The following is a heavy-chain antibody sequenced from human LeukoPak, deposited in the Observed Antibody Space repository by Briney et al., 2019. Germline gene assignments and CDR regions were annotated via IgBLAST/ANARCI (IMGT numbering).Heavy chain of an antibody. D-gene: IGHD5-24*01. CDR1: GFMFDDYA. V-gene: IGHV3-43*02. CDR2: ISGDAVSL. CDR3: VREQFSHTSNYFDN. J-gene: IGHJ4*02. Sequence: GGSLRLSCAASGFMFDDYAMHWVRQVPGRGLEWVSLISGDAVSLFYTDSVKGRFTISRDNNNSSLSLQMRRLTTEDTAFYYCVREQFSHTSNYFDNWGQGILVTVSS.